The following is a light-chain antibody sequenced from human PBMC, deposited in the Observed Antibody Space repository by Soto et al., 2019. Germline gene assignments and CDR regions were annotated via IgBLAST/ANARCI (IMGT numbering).Light chain of an antibody. V-gene: IGKV3-20*01. CDR1: QSVSSNY. Sequence: EIVLTQSPGTLSLSPGERATLSCRASQSVSSNYLAWYQKKPGQAPRLLIYGASRGAAGIPDRFSGSGSGTDFTLTISRLESEYFAVYFCHQYGRSPMFTFGQGTKLEIK. J-gene: IGKJ2*01. CDR3: HQYGRSPMFT. CDR2: GAS.